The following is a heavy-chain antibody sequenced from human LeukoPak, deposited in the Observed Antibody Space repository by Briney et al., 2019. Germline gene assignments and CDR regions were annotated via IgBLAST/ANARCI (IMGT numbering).Heavy chain of an antibody. V-gene: IGHV3-64*01. CDR2: ISSNGGST. CDR3: ARLMVRGVINWFDP. Sequence: GGSLRLSCAASGFTFSSYAMHWVRQAPGKGLEYVSAISSNGGSTYYANSVKGRFTISRDNSKNTLYLQMGSLRAEDMAVYYCARLMVRGVINWFDPWGQGTLVTVSS. CDR1: GFTFSSYA. D-gene: IGHD3-10*01. J-gene: IGHJ5*02.